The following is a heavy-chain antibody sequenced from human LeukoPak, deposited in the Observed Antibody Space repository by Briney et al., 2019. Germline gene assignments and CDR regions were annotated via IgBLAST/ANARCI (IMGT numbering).Heavy chain of an antibody. CDR2: INWDGGAT. D-gene: IGHD2-2*01. V-gene: IGHV3-20*04. CDR3: ACDLSSTWYSLAY. J-gene: IGHJ4*02. Sequence: GGSLRLSCEASGISSDDYGMSWVRQAPGKGLEWVSGINWDGGATSYADSVKGRFTISRDNANNFLYLQMNSLRAEDTAFYYCACDLSSTWYSLAYWGQGTLVTVSS. CDR1: GISSDDYG.